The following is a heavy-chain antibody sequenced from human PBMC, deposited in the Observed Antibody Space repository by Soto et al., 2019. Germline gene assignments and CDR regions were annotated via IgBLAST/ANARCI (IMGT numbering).Heavy chain of an antibody. V-gene: IGHV3-23*01. D-gene: IGHD4-4*01. CDR2: ISGGGSNT. CDR1: VFPFSSYV. J-gene: IGHJ4*02. Sequence: WWSLRLSCSAFVFPFSSYVMSWCRQAPGKGLEWVSGISGGGSNTFYADYVKGRFTISRDNSKNTLLLQMNSLGAEDTAVYYCAKDSNKYSSSLRGRYFDYWGQGIGVTVSS. CDR3: AKDSNKYSSSLRGRYFDY.